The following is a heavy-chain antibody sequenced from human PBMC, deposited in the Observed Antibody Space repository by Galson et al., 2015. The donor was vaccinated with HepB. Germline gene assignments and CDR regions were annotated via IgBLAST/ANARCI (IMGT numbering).Heavy chain of an antibody. D-gene: IGHD4-17*01. CDR2: ISWNGGSM. CDR1: GFIFDDYA. CDR3: VKDKFYGGPRCDYHGMDV. Sequence: SLRLSCAASGFIFDDYAMHWVRQPPGEGLEWISTISWNGGSMVYADSVKGRFTISRDSANNSLSLQMNNLRSEDTTLYYCVKDKFYGGPRCDYHGMDVWGQGTTVTGSS. J-gene: IGHJ6*02. V-gene: IGHV3-9*01.